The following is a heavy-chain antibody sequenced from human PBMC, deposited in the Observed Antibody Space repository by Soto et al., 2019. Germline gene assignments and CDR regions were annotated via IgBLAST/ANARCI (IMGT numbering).Heavy chain of an antibody. V-gene: IGHV3-23*01. CDR2: ISGRGSNP. Sequence: ELQVLESGGGLVQPGGSLRLSCAASGLAFSSYAMRWVRQAPGQGLEWVSAISGRGSNPYYANSVKGWVTISRDNSKHTLYLQMTRLRAEDTALYYCAKTGSMTIRDGVDHWRQGTLVTVSS. CDR1: GLAFSSYA. D-gene: IGHD3-10*01. CDR3: AKTGSMTIRDGVDH. J-gene: IGHJ4*02.